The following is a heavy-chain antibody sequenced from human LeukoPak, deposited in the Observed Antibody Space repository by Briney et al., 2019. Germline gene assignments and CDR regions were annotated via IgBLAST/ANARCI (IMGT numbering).Heavy chain of an antibody. D-gene: IGHD3-10*01. Sequence: KSGGSLRLSCAASGFTFSSYSVNWVRQAPGKGLEWVSSISSSSSYIYYADSVKGRFTISRDNAKNSLYLQMNSLRAEDTAVYYCARGKGPMVRGVLYDYWGQGTLVTVSS. CDR3: ARGKGPMVRGVLYDY. J-gene: IGHJ4*02. CDR1: GFTFSSYS. V-gene: IGHV3-21*01. CDR2: ISSSSSYI.